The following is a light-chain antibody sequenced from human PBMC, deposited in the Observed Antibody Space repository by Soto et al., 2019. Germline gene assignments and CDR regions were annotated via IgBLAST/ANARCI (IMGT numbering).Light chain of an antibody. Sequence: DIQMTQTPSIMSASVGDRVTITRRASHNINRLLAWYQQKPGKAPKLLIYDASRLESGVPSRFGGSGSGTEFTLSISSLQPDDFAIYYCQEYNSYSGTFGPGTKVDIK. CDR1: HNINRL. V-gene: IGKV1-5*01. CDR3: QEYNSYSGT. J-gene: IGKJ1*01. CDR2: DAS.